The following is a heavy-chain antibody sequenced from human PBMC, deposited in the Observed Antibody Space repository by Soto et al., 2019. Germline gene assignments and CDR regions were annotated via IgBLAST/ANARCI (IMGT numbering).Heavy chain of an antibody. CDR2: IYYSGST. CDR1: CGSISSSSYY. D-gene: IGHD4-17*01. J-gene: IGHJ4*02. V-gene: IGHV4-39*01. CDR3: ARHYYGDYDPKYYLDY. Sequence: PSETLSLTCTVSCGSISSSSYYWGWIRQPPGKGLEWIGSIYYSGSTYYNPSLKSRVTISVDTSKNQFSLKLSSVTAADTVVYYCARHYYGDYDPKYYLDYWGQGTLVTVSS.